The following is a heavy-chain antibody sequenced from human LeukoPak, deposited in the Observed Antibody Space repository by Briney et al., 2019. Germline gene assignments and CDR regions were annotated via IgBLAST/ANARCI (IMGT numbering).Heavy chain of an antibody. D-gene: IGHD1-26*01. CDR3: AKTTRPLGALDY. V-gene: IGHV3-23*01. Sequence: PGGSLRLSCAASGFTFSSYSMNWVRQTPGEGLDWVSGISDRDGNTKYADSVTGRFTISRDNSKNTLYLQMNSLRAEDTAVYYCAKTTRPLGALDYWGQGTLVTVSS. CDR1: GFTFSSYS. CDR2: ISDRDGNT. J-gene: IGHJ4*02.